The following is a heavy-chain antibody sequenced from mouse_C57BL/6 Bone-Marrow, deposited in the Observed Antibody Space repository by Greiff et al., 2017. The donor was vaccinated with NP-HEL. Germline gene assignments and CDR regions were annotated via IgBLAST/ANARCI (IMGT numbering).Heavy chain of an antibody. Sequence: ESGPGLVKPSQSLSLTCSVTGYSITRGYYWNWLRQFPGHKLEWMAYISYDGSNNYHPSLKKRISITRDTSKNQFFLKLNSVTTEDTATYYCARDSSGPYFDYWGQGTTLTVSS. J-gene: IGHJ2*01. CDR2: ISYDGSN. CDR3: ARDSSGPYFDY. D-gene: IGHD3-2*02. CDR1: GYSITRGYY. V-gene: IGHV3-6*01.